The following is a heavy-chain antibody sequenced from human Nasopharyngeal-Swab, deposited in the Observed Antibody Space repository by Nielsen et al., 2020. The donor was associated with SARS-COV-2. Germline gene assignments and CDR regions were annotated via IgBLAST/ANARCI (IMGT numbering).Heavy chain of an antibody. V-gene: IGHV3-30-3*01. J-gene: IGHJ4*02. CDR2: TSYDGTNK. CDR3: AREVIIVGTTTTGADADDGLH. D-gene: IGHD1-26*01. Sequence: WIRQPPGKGLEWVAVTSYDGTNKYYADSVKGRFTISRDNSKNTLYLQMNSLRVEDTAVYYCAREVIIVGTTTTGADADDGLHRGQGTLVTVSS.